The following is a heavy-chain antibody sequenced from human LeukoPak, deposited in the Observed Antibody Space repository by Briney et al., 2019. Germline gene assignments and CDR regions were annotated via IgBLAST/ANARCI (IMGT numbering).Heavy chain of an antibody. CDR1: GGSISSYY. Sequence: SETLSLTCTVSGGSISSYYWSWIRQPPGKGLEWIGYIYYSGSTNYNPSLKSRVTISVDTSKNQFSLKLSSVTAADTAVYYCARRATGFGEFPDYWGQGTLVTVSS. CDR3: ARRATGFGEFPDY. D-gene: IGHD3-10*01. J-gene: IGHJ4*02. CDR2: IYYSGST. V-gene: IGHV4-59*01.